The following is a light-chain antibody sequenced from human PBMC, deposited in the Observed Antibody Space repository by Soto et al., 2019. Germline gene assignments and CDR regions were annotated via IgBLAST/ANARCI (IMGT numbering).Light chain of an antibody. CDR3: QSFDSSLSGCV. V-gene: IGLV1-40*01. Sequence: QLVLTQPPSVSGAPGQRVTISCTGSSSNIGAGHDVHWYQQVPGTAPKLLVSGNTNRPSGVPDRFSGSNSGTSASLAITGLQAEDEADYYCQSFDSSLSGCVFGGGTKLTVL. J-gene: IGLJ3*02. CDR2: GNT. CDR1: SSNIGAGHD.